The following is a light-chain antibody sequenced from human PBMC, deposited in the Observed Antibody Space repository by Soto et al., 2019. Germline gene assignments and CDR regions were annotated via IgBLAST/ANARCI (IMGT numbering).Light chain of an antibody. V-gene: IGKV1-6*01. CDR1: QGIRND. J-gene: IGKJ2*01. CDR2: AAS. Sequence: TLTCRASQGIRNDLAWYQQKPGKAPKLLIYAASSLQSGVPSRFSGSGSGTDFALTIGSLQPEDFATYFCLQDYNYPYSFGQGTKVDIK. CDR3: LQDYNYPYS.